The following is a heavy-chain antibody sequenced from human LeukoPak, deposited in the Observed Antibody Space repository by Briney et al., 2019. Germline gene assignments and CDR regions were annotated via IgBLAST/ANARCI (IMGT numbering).Heavy chain of an antibody. V-gene: IGHV4-59*08. Sequence: PETLSLTCSVSGGSIRNYYWTWIRQPPGKGLEWIGHVSNSGSTKYNPSLKSRVTISIDTSKKHFSLKLSSVTAADTAVYYCASRAYYDSSGLDYWGQGILVTVSS. CDR2: VSNSGST. D-gene: IGHD3-22*01. CDR1: GGSIRNYY. J-gene: IGHJ4*02. CDR3: ASRAYYDSSGLDY.